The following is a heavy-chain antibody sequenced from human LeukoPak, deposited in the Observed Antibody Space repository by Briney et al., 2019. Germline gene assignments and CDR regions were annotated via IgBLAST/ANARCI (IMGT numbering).Heavy chain of an antibody. D-gene: IGHD3-22*01. V-gene: IGHV4-34*01. CDR2: INHSGST. Sequence: SETLSLTCAVYGGSFSGYYWSWIRQPPGKGLEWIGEINHSGSTNHNPSLKSRVTISVDTSKNQFSLKLSSVTAADTAVYYCATGDDSSGYDYWGQGTLVTVSS. CDR3: ATGDDSSGYDY. CDR1: GGSFSGYY. J-gene: IGHJ4*02.